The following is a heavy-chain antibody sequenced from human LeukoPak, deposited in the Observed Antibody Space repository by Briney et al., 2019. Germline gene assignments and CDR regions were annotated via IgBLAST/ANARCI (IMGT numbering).Heavy chain of an antibody. D-gene: IGHD3-9*01. V-gene: IGHV4-39*02. Sequence: PXXTLSLTCTDSGGSISSSSYYWGWVRQPPGTGLEWLGSIYYSGSTYYTPSLKTRLTISVDTSNNHFSLNLSSVTAADTAVYYCARLYYDILTGDYYFDYWGQGTLVTVSS. CDR3: ARLYYDILTGDYYFDY. J-gene: IGHJ4*02. CDR1: GGSISSSSYY. CDR2: IYYSGST.